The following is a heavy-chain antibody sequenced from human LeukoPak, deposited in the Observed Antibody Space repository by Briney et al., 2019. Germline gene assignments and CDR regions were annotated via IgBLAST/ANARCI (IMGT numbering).Heavy chain of an antibody. V-gene: IGHV1-2*06. CDR1: GYTFTGYY. Sequence: ALVKVSCKASGYTFTGYYMHWVRQAPGQGLEWMGRINPNSGGTNYAQKFQGRVTMTRDTSISTAYMELSRLRSDDTAVYYCARASQKYNWFDPWGQGTLVTVSS. J-gene: IGHJ5*02. CDR2: INPNSGGT. CDR3: ARASQKYNWFDP.